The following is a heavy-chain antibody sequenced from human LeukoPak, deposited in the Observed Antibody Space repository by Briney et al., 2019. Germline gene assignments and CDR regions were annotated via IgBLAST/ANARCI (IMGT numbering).Heavy chain of an antibody. CDR3: ARGGHGTSVAVAGTGDF. D-gene: IGHD6-19*01. J-gene: IGHJ4*02. CDR1: GYTFTSYA. Sequence: GASVKVSCKASGYTFTSYAMNWVRQATGQGLEWMGWMNPNSGNTGYAQKFQGRVTMTRNTSISTAYMELSSLRSEDTAIYYCARGGHGTSVAVAGTGDFWGQGTLVTVSS. V-gene: IGHV1-8*02. CDR2: MNPNSGNT.